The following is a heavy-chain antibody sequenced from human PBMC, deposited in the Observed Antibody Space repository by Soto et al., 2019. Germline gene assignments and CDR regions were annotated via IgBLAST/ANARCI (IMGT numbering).Heavy chain of an antibody. CDR3: AKAPNVDIVATTFDY. J-gene: IGHJ4*02. CDR2: ISGSGGST. CDR1: GFTFSSYA. Sequence: GGSLRLSCAASGFTFSSYAMSWVRQAPGKGLEWVSAISGSGGSTYYADSVKGRFTISRDNSKNTLYLQMNSLRAEDTAVYYCAKAPNVDIVATTFDYWGQGTLVTVSS. V-gene: IGHV3-23*01. D-gene: IGHD5-12*01.